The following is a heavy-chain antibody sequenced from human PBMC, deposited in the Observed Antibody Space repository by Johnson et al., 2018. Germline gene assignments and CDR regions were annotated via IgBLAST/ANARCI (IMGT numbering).Heavy chain of an antibody. V-gene: IGHV1-69*01. CDR1: GGTFSSYA. CDR3: ARPRDTMVRGVPYYYGMDV. J-gene: IGHJ6*02. Sequence: QVQLVQSGAEVKKPGSSVKVSCKASGGTFSSYAISWVRQAPGQGLEWMGGIIPIFGTANYAQKFQGRVTITADESTSTAYMELSSLRPEDTAGYYCARPRDTMVRGVPYYYGMDVWGQGTTVNVSS. CDR2: IIPIFGTA. D-gene: IGHD3-10*01.